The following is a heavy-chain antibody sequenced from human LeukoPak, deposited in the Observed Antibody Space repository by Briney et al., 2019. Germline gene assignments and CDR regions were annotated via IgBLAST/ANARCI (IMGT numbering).Heavy chain of an antibody. Sequence: PGGSLRLSCAASGFTFDDYAMHWVRQAPGKGLEWVSLISGDGGSTYYADSVRGRFTISRDNSKNSLYLQMNSLRTEDTALYYCAKAPITMVRGVMPYYMDVWGKGTTVTVSS. CDR1: GFTFDDYA. D-gene: IGHD3-10*01. CDR2: ISGDGGST. V-gene: IGHV3-43*02. CDR3: AKAPITMVRGVMPYYMDV. J-gene: IGHJ6*03.